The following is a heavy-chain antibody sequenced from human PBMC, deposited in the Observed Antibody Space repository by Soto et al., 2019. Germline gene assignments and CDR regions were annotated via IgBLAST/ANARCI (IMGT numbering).Heavy chain of an antibody. D-gene: IGHD3-10*01. Sequence: KPSETLSLTCTVSGGSVAANSYYWSWIRQPPGKPLEWIGYIYYSRSTNYNPSLEGRVTVSADTSKNQVSLRLTSVTAADTAVYYCARATFSLLAFDYWGQGTLVTVSS. CDR1: GGSVAANSYY. J-gene: IGHJ4*02. CDR2: IYYSRST. V-gene: IGHV4-61*01. CDR3: ARATFSLLAFDY.